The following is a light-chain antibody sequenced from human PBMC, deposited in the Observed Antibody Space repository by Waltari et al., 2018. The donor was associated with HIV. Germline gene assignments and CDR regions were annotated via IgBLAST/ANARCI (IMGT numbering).Light chain of an antibody. CDR3: AAWDDSLNGQV. V-gene: IGLV1-44*01. CDR1: SSNIRSNT. Sequence: QSVLTQPPSASGTPGRRVTISCSGSSSNIRSNTVHWYQRLPGTAPNLLIYTNEQRPSGVPDRFSGSKSGTSASLAISGLQSEDEADYYCAAWDDSLNGQVFGGGTKLTVL. J-gene: IGLJ3*02. CDR2: TNE.